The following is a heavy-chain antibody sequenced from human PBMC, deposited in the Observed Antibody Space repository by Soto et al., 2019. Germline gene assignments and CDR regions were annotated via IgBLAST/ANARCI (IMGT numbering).Heavy chain of an antibody. J-gene: IGHJ4*02. D-gene: IGHD6-6*01. Sequence: QVHLVQSGAEVKKPGASVKVSCKGSGYAFTTYGITWVRQAPGQGLEWMGWISAHNGNTNYAQKLQGRVTVTRDTTTSTAYMELRVRRSDAPAVNYCARGRDGDYWGQGALVTVSS. CDR3: ARGRDGDY. V-gene: IGHV1-18*01. CDR1: GYAFTTYG. CDR2: ISAHNGNT.